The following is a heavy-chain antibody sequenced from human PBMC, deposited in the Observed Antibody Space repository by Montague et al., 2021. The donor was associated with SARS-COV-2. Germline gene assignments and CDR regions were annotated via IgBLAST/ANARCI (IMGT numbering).Heavy chain of an antibody. CDR3: AHTNATGAWPIDY. D-gene: IGHD1-14*01. CDR2: IYWDDDK. CDR1: GLSLSSTGVG. Sequence: PALGKPTQTLTLTCAFSGLSLSSTGVGVGWLRQPPGKSLEWLTLIYWDDDKRYNPSLSSRLAITKDTSKNQAVLTLTNLNAADTATYYCAHTNATGAWPIDYWGQGTLVTVSS. V-gene: IGHV2-5*02. J-gene: IGHJ4*02.